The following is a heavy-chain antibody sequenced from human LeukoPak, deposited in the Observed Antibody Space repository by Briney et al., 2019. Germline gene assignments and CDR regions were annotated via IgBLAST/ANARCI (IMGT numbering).Heavy chain of an antibody. J-gene: IGHJ4*02. D-gene: IGHD5-18*01. CDR2: IWYDGSNK. Sequence: GGSLRLSCAASGFTFSSYGMHWVRQAPGKGLEWVAVIWYDGSNKYYADSVKGRFTISRDNSKNTLYLQMNSLRAEDTAVYYCARDSPPGYSYSDYWGQGTLVTVSS. CDR3: ARDSPPGYSYSDY. CDR1: GFTFSSYG. V-gene: IGHV3-33*01.